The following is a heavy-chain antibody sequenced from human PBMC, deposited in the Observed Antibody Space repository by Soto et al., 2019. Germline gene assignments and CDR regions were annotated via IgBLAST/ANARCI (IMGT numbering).Heavy chain of an antibody. CDR3: ARNKWIRPLDYYYYMDV. Sequence: ASVKVSCKASGYTFTSYAMHWVRQAPGQRLEWMGWINAGNGNTKYSQKFQGRVTITRDTSASTAYMELSSLRSEDTAVYYCARNKWIRPLDYYYYMDVWGKGTTVTVSS. J-gene: IGHJ6*03. D-gene: IGHD5-12*01. CDR2: INAGNGNT. V-gene: IGHV1-3*01. CDR1: GYTFTSYA.